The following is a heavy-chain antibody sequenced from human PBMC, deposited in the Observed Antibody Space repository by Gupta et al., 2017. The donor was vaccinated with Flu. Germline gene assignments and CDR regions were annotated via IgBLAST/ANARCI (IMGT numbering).Heavy chain of an antibody. J-gene: IGHJ6*02. V-gene: IGHV4-34*01. D-gene: IGHD3-10*01. CDR3: ARVRITMDLYYYYGMDV. CDR2: INHSGST. CDR1: GGSFSGYY. Sequence: QVQLQQWGAGLLKPSETLSLTCAVYGGSFSGYYWSWIRQPPGKGLEWIGEINHSGSTNYNPSLKSRVTISVDTSKNQFSLKLSSVTAADTAVYYCARVRITMDLYYYYGMDVWGQGTTVTVSS.